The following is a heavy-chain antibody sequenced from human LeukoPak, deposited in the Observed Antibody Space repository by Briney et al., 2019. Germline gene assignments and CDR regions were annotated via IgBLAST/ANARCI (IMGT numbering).Heavy chain of an antibody. CDR3: ARVGIGRYSFDS. D-gene: IGHD1-26*01. CDR2: INPDGTTT. CDR1: GFPLSNYW. J-gene: IGHJ4*02. V-gene: IGHV3-74*01. Sequence: GGSLRLSCAASGFPLSNYWMHWVRQTPGKGLVWVSRINPDGTTTSYADSVKGRFTISRDNARNTLYLEMNSLRAEDTAVYYCARVGIGRYSFDSWGQGTLVTVSS.